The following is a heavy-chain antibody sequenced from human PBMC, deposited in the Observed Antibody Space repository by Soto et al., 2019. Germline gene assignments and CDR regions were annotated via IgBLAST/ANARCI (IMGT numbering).Heavy chain of an antibody. CDR3: ARPITGTFGFDP. V-gene: IGHV5-10-1*01. CDR2: IDPSDAYT. J-gene: IGHJ5*02. D-gene: IGHD1-20*01. CDR1: GYSFTSYW. Sequence: HGESLKISCQGSGYSFTSYWISWVRQMPGKGLEWMGRIDPSDAYTNYSPSFQGHVTISADKSISTAYLQWSSLKASDTAMYYCARPITGTFGFDPWGQGTLVTVSS.